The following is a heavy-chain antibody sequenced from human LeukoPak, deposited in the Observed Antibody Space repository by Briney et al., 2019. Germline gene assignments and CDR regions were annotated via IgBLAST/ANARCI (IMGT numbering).Heavy chain of an antibody. CDR2: IIPIFGTA. CDR3: ARDADSSGYYSPAFFDY. J-gene: IGHJ4*02. CDR1: GGTFSSYA. V-gene: IGHV1-69*05. D-gene: IGHD3-22*01. Sequence: ASVKVSCKASGGTFSSYAISWVRQAPGQGHEWMGGIIPIFGTANYAQKFQGRVTITTDESTSTAYMELSSLRSEDTAVYYCARDADSSGYYSPAFFDYWGQGTLVTVSS.